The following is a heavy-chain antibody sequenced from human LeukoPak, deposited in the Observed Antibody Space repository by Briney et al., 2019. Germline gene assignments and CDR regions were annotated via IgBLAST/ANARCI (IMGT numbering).Heavy chain of an antibody. V-gene: IGHV1-69*05. CDR2: IIPIFGAA. J-gene: IGHJ4*02. CDR3: AGGPEYYYDSSGSFDC. CDR1: GGTFSGDA. Sequence: TVKVSCKASGGTFSGDAISWVRQAPGQGLERMGRIIPIFGAANYAQKFQGRVTITTNESTSTAYMELSSLRSEDTAVYYCAGGPEYYYDSSGSFDCWGQGTLVTVSS. D-gene: IGHD3-22*01.